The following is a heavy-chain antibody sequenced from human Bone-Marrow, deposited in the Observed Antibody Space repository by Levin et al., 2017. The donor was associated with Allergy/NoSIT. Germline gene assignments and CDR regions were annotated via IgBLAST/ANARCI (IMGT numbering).Heavy chain of an antibody. CDR3: ARDPHYDYVWGSYRPNDAFDI. D-gene: IGHD3-16*02. J-gene: IGHJ3*02. V-gene: IGHV3-21*01. Sequence: GGSLRLSCAASGFTFSSYSMNWVRQAPGKGLEWVSSISSSSSYIYYADSVKGRFTISRDNAKNSLYLQMNSLRAEDTAVYYCARDPHYDYVWGSYRPNDAFDIWGQGTMVTVSS. CDR2: ISSSSSYI. CDR1: GFTFSSYS.